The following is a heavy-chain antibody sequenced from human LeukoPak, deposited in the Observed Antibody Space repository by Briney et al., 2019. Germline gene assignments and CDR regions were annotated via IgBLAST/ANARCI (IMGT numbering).Heavy chain of an antibody. V-gene: IGHV1-3*01. Sequence: ASVKVSCKASGYTFTSYAMHWVRQAPGQRLEWMGCINAGNGNTKYSQKFQGRVTITRDTSASTAYMELSSLRSDDTAVYYCARGDTAMVLCYGMEVWGQGTTHTVPS. J-gene: IGHJ6*01. D-gene: IGHD5-18*01. CDR1: GYTFTSYA. CDR2: INAGNGNT. CDR3: ARGDTAMVLCYGMEV.